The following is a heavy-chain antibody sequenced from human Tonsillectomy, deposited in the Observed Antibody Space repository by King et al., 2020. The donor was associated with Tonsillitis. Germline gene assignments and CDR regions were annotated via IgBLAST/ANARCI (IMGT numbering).Heavy chain of an antibody. CDR3: ATAEGTYGPIFDY. Sequence: VQLVESGGGVVQSGRSLRLSCAASGFTFTSRFMHWVRQTPGRGLQWGAVITYDGKTEYYADPVKGRFLISRDIFRNTVYLQMNSLRPDETAVYYCATAEGTYGPIFDYWGQGTLVAVSS. D-gene: IGHD3-10*01. V-gene: IGHV3-30*01. J-gene: IGHJ4*02. CDR1: GFTFTSRF. CDR2: ITYDGKTE.